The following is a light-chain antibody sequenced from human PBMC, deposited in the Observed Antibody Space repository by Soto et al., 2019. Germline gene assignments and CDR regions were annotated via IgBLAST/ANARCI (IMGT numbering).Light chain of an antibody. CDR2: KAS. CDR1: QSISSW. CDR3: QQYKSYSRT. Sequence: DIQMTQSPYTLSASVGHRVTITCRASQSISSWLAWYQQKPGKAPNLLIYKASSLESGVPSRFSGSGTGTEFTLTISSLQPEDFATYYCQQYKSYSRTFXQGTKVDIK. V-gene: IGKV1-5*03. J-gene: IGKJ1*01.